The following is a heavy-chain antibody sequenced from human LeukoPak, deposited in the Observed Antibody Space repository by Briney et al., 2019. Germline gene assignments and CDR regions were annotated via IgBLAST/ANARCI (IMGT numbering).Heavy chain of an antibody. Sequence: GGSLRLSCTASGFTFSRLWMSWVRQAPGKGLEWVAKINEDGSVEYYVDSVKGRVTISRDNSKNTLYLQMNSLRAEDTAVYYCAISGYSYGSAYFDYWGQGTLVTVSS. CDR2: INEDGSVE. V-gene: IGHV3-7*03. J-gene: IGHJ4*02. CDR1: GFTFSRLW. CDR3: AISGYSYGSAYFDY. D-gene: IGHD5-18*01.